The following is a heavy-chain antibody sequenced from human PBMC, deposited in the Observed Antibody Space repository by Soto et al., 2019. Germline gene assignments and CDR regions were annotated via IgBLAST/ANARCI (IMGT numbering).Heavy chain of an antibody. D-gene: IGHD3-9*01. CDR2: INPNSGGT. J-gene: IGHJ6*02. Sequence: GASVKVSCKASGYTFTGYYMHWVRQAPGQGLEWMGWINPNSGGTNYAQKFQGWVTMTRDTSISTAYMERSRLRSDDTAVYYCARDRDILTGFYGMGVWGQGTTVTAP. CDR1: GYTFTGYY. CDR3: ARDRDILTGFYGMGV. V-gene: IGHV1-2*04.